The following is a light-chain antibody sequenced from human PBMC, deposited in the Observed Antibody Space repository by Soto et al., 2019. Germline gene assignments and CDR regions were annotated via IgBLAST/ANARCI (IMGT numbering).Light chain of an antibody. CDR2: GAS. Sequence: EIVLTQSPGTLSLSPGERATLSCRASQSVSSYLAWYQENPGQAPRPLIYGASSRATGIPDRFSGSGSWTDCTLTISRLEPEDFALYYCQQYNTSPFTFGQGTKLEIK. CDR1: QSVSSY. V-gene: IGKV3-20*01. J-gene: IGKJ2*01. CDR3: QQYNTSPFT.